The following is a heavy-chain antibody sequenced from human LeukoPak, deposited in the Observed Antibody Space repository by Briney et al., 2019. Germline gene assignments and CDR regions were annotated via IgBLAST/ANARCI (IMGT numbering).Heavy chain of an antibody. CDR1: GDSVSSNSAA. CDR3: ARALRGVGYSSGLSTYYFDY. J-gene: IGHJ4*02. V-gene: IGHV6-1*01. D-gene: IGHD6-19*01. CDR2: TYYRSKWYN. Sequence: SQTPSLTCAISGDSVSSNSAAWNWIRQSPSRGLEWLGRTYYRSKWYNDYAVSVKSRITINPDTSKNQFSLQLNSVTPEDTAVYYCARALRGVGYSSGLSTYYFDYWGQGTLVTVSS.